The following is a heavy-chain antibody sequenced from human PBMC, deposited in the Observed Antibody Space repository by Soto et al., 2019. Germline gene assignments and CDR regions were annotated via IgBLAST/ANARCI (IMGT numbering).Heavy chain of an antibody. CDR2: ISGSGVGT. V-gene: IGHV3-23*01. Sequence: GGSLRLSCAASGFTFSSYSISWVRQAPWKGLEWVSVISGSGVGTYYADSVKGRFTISRDNSKNTLYLQMNSLRAEDTAVYYCAKGRGDYGGGFDYWGQGTLVTVSS. CDR3: AKGRGDYGGGFDY. J-gene: IGHJ4*02. D-gene: IGHD4-17*01. CDR1: GFTFSSYS.